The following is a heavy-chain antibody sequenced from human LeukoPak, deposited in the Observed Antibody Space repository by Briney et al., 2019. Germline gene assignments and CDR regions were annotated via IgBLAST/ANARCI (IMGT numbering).Heavy chain of an antibody. CDR2: ISAYNGNT. CDR1: GYTFTSYG. Sequence: ASVKVSCKASGYTFTSYGISWVRQAPGQGLEWMGWISAYNGNTNYAQKLQGRVTMTTDTSTSTAYMELRSLRSDDTAVYYCARLTTGIWYSSNWFDPWGQGTLVTVSS. CDR3: ARLTTGIWYSSNWFDP. J-gene: IGHJ5*02. D-gene: IGHD6-13*01. V-gene: IGHV1-18*01.